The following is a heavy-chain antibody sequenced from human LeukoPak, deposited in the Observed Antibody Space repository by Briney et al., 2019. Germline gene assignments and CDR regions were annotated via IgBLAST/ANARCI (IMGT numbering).Heavy chain of an antibody. J-gene: IGHJ4*02. D-gene: IGHD2-2*01. Sequence: GGSLRLSCAASGFTFSSYAMSWVRQAPGKGLEWVSAISGSGGSTYYADSVKGRFTISRDNSKNTLYLQTNSLRAEDTAVYYCAKDRFLGLRHCSSTSCPTHGPFDYWGLGTLVTVSS. CDR2: ISGSGGST. V-gene: IGHV3-23*01. CDR3: AKDRFLGLRHCSSTSCPTHGPFDY. CDR1: GFTFSSYA.